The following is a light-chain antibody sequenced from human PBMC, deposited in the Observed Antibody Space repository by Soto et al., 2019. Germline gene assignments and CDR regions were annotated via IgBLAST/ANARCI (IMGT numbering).Light chain of an antibody. J-gene: IGLJ2*01. CDR3: SSYAGSVL. V-gene: IGLV2-8*01. Sequence: QSALTQPPSASGSPGQSVTISCTGTSSDVGGYDYVSWYQQHPGKAPKLMIYEVNKRPSWVPDRFSGSKSGNTASLTVSGLQAEDEADYYCSSYAGSVLFGGGTQLTVL. CDR1: SSDVGGYDY. CDR2: EVN.